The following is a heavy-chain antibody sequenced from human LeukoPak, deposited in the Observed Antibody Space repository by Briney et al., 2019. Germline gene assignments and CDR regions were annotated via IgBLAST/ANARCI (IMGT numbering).Heavy chain of an antibody. CDR3: ASYDILTGDDAFDI. J-gene: IGHJ3*02. V-gene: IGHV4-59*01. D-gene: IGHD3-9*01. Sequence: SETLSLTCTVSGGSISSYYWSWIRQPPGKGLEWIGYIYYSGRTNYNPSLKSRVTISVDTSKNQFSLKLSSVTAADTAVYYCASYDILTGDDAFDIWGQGTMVTVSS. CDR2: IYYSGRT. CDR1: GGSISSYY.